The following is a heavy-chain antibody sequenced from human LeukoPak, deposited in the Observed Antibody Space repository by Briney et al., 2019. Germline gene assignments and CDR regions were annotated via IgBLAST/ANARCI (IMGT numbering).Heavy chain of an antibody. Sequence: ASVKVSCKASGYTFTSYGTSWVRQAPGQGLEWMGWISAYNGNTNYAQKLQGRVTMTSDTSTSTAYMELRSLRSDDTAVYYCARDGAYYYDSSGYWPFDYWGQGTLVTVSS. J-gene: IGHJ4*02. CDR2: ISAYNGNT. V-gene: IGHV1-18*01. CDR3: ARDGAYYYDSSGYWPFDY. D-gene: IGHD3-22*01. CDR1: GYTFTSYG.